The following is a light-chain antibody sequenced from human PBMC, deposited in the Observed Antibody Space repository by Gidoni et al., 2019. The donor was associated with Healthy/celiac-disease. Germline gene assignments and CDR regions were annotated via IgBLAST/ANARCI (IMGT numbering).Light chain of an antibody. J-gene: IGLJ2*01. CDR3: QAWDSSTVVV. V-gene: IGLV3-1*01. CDR2: QDS. Sequence: SYELTQPPPVSVSPGQTASITCSGDKLGDKYACWYQQKPGQSPVLVIDQDSKRPSGIPERFSGSNSGNTATLTISGTQAMDEADYYCQAWDSSTVVVFGGGTKLTVL. CDR1: KLGDKY.